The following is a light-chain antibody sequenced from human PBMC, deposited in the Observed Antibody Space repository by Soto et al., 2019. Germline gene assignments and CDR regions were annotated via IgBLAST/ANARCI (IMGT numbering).Light chain of an antibody. CDR3: QHSIGT. CDR1: QSISTR. V-gene: IGKV1-5*01. Sequence: DIQMPQSPASLSASHGDRVTITCRASQSISTRLAWNQQRPGKAPKVLISEASTVESGVPSRFSGSGSGTEVTLAISSLQPDDVATYYCQHSIGTFGQGTKVELK. CDR2: EAS. J-gene: IGKJ1*01.